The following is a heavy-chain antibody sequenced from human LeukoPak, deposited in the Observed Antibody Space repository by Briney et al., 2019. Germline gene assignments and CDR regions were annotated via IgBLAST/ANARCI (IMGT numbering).Heavy chain of an antibody. CDR1: GGSISGYY. V-gene: IGHV4-59*01. CDR3: ARASGGYGGNFDY. D-gene: IGHD2-15*01. Sequence: SETLSLTCTVSGGSISGYYWTWIRQPPGKGLEWIGYIYNSGSTNYNPSLKGRLSMSVDRSKNQFSLKLSPVTAADTAVYYCARASGGYGGNFDYWGQGTLVTVSS. J-gene: IGHJ4*02. CDR2: IYNSGST.